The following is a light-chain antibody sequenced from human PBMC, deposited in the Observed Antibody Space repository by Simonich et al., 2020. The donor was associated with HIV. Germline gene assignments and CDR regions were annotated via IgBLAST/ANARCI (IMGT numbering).Light chain of an antibody. Sequence: SYELTQPPSVSVSPGQTARITRSGDVLSKQYAYWYQQKPGQAPVLLIYKDSERPSGIPERFSGSSSGTIVTLTISGVQSEDEADYYCQSADTSRKNVLFGGGTRLTVL. J-gene: IGLJ2*01. CDR2: KDS. CDR1: VLSKQY. CDR3: QSADTSRKNVL. V-gene: IGLV3-25*03.